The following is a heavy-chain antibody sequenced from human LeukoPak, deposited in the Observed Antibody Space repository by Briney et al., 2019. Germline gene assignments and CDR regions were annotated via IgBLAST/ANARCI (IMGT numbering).Heavy chain of an antibody. CDR3: ARYCSSTMCPFDY. CDR1: GTAITSAPSY. Sequence: SKPLSLPGTVPGTAITSAPSYWSCICPHPGQSLEWIGYIHYSGNTYYYPGLMSLVTISIDTSKNQFSLKLSSVTAADTAVYYCARYCSSTMCPFDYWGQGNLVTVSS. V-gene: IGHV4-31*01. D-gene: IGHD2-2*01. CDR2: IHYSGNT. J-gene: IGHJ4*02.